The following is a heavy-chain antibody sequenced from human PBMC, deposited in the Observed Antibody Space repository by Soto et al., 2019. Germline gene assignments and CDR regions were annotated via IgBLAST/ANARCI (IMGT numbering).Heavy chain of an antibody. V-gene: IGHV4-39*01. Sequence: SETLSLTCTVSGGSISSSSYYWGWIRQPPGKGLEWIGSIYYSGSTYYNPSLKSRVTISVDTSKNQFFLKLSSVTAADTAVFYCARQYCSGGSCLRRRTNWFDPWGQGTLVTVS. J-gene: IGHJ5*02. CDR1: GGSISSSSYY. CDR2: IYYSGST. CDR3: ARQYCSGGSCLRRRTNWFDP. D-gene: IGHD2-15*01.